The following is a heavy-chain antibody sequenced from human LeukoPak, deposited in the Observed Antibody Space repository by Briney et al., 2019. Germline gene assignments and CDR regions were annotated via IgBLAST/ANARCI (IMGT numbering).Heavy chain of an antibody. CDR2: ITPSGNSK. CDR1: GFTFTRYS. Sequence: GGSLRLSCAVSGFTFTRYSLHWVRQAPGKGLEWISYITPSGNSKYYSDSVKGRFTISRDNAKNSVYLQMDSLRAEDTAVYYCARDPSTWNGYSDYWGQGTLVTVSS. CDR3: ARDPSTWNGYSDY. J-gene: IGHJ4*02. V-gene: IGHV3-48*01. D-gene: IGHD3-3*01.